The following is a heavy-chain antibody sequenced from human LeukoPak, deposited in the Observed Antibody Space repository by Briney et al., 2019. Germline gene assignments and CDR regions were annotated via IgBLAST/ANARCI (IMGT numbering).Heavy chain of an antibody. V-gene: IGHV4-34*01. J-gene: IGHJ4*02. CDR2: INHSRST. CDR1: SGSFRGYY. CDR3: ARAKFIVCRTVRGPFDY. D-gene: IGHD3-16*02. Sequence: PSETLSPTCAVYSGSFRGYYWTWIRQPPGKGLEWSGEINHSRSTNYTPSLTSRVTASVDTPKNKFSLRLSAVTAPHTPVYYCARAKFIVCRTVRGPFDYWGQGTLVTVSS.